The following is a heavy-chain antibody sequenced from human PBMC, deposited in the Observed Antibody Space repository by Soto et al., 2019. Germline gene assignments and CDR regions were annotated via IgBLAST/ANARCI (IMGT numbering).Heavy chain of an antibody. CDR3: ASMDGSYSHFDH. CDR2: ISSSSSYI. D-gene: IGHD1-26*01. Sequence: GGSLRLSCAASGFTFSTYSMNWVRQAPGKGLEWVSSISSSSSYIYYADSVKGRFSISRDNAKNSLYLQMNSLRVEDTAVYYCASMDGSYSHFDHWGRGTLVTVSS. J-gene: IGHJ4*02. CDR1: GFTFSTYS. V-gene: IGHV3-21*01.